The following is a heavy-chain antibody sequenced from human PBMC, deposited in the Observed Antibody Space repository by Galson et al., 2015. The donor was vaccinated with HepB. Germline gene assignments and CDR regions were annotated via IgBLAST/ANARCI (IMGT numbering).Heavy chain of an antibody. V-gene: IGHV1-69*04. CDR3: SRGAVPAANAPFDY. Sequence: SVKVSCQASGGTFSTYAVNWVRQAPGQGLEWMGRILPIRDIANYAQKFQGRVTITADKSTSTAYMELTNLRSEDTALYYCSRGAVPAANAPFDYWGQGTLVTVSS. J-gene: IGHJ4*02. CDR2: ILPIRDIA. D-gene: IGHD2-2*01. CDR1: GGTFSTYA.